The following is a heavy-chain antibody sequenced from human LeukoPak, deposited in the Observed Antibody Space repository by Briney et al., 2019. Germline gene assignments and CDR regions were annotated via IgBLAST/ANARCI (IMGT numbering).Heavy chain of an antibody. V-gene: IGHV1-2*02. J-gene: IGHJ4*02. CDR1: GYTFIDYY. CDR2: INPNSGGT. D-gene: IGHD3-22*01. Sequence: ASVKVSCKASGYTFIDYYMHWVRQAPGQGLEGMGWINPNSGGTSYAQKFQGRVTMTRDTSISTAYMELSRLTSDDTAVYYCARVPLGVYYYDSTGFYFFDYWGQGTPVTVSS. CDR3: ARVPLGVYYYDSTGFYFFDY.